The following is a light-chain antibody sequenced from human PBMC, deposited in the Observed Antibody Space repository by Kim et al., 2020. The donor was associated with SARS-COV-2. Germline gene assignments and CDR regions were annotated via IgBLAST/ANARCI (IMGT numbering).Light chain of an antibody. CDR2: QDN. CDR1: KLGDKY. V-gene: IGLV3-1*01. Sequence: SSSPGQTASITCSGDKLGDKYASWYQQKPGQSPVLVIYQDNKRPSGIPGRFSGSNSGNTATLTISGTQAMDEADYFCQAWDSSTAVFGGGTQLTVL. J-gene: IGLJ3*02. CDR3: QAWDSSTAV.